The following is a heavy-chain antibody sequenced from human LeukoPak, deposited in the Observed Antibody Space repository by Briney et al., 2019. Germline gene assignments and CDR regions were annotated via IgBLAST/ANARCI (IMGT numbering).Heavy chain of an antibody. D-gene: IGHD3-16*01. CDR3: AREWITNPFAPLGV. Sequence: SQTLTLTCTVSGGSISSGDYYWSWIRQPPGKGLEWIGYIYYSGSTYYNPSLKSRVTISVDTSKNQFSLKLSSVTAADTAVYYCAREWITNPFAPLGVWGKGTTVTVFS. CDR1: GGSISSGDYY. J-gene: IGHJ6*04. CDR2: IYYSGST. V-gene: IGHV4-30-4*08.